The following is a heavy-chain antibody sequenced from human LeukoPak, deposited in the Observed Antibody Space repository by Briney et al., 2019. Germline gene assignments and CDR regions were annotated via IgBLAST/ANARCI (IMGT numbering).Heavy chain of an antibody. Sequence: PSETQSLTCTVSGGSISSSSYYWGWIRQPPGKGLEWIGSIYYSGSTYYNPSLKSRVTISVDTSKNQFSLKLSSVTAADTAVYYCARQGSYDSSGYYYKWYFDLWGRGTLVTVSS. CDR3: ARQGSYDSSGYYYKWYFDL. V-gene: IGHV4-39*01. CDR1: GGSISSSSYY. D-gene: IGHD3-22*01. J-gene: IGHJ2*01. CDR2: IYYSGST.